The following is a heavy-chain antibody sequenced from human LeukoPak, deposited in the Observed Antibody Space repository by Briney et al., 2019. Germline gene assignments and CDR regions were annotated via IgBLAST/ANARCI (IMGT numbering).Heavy chain of an antibody. Sequence: SVEVSCKASGGTFSSYAISWVRQAPGQGLEWMGGIIPIFGTANYAQKFQGRVTITTDESTSTAYMELSSLRSEDTAVYYCARGPGIAAAGIFDYWGQGTLVTVSS. D-gene: IGHD6-13*01. CDR1: GGTFSSYA. V-gene: IGHV1-69*05. CDR3: ARGPGIAAAGIFDY. CDR2: IIPIFGTA. J-gene: IGHJ4*02.